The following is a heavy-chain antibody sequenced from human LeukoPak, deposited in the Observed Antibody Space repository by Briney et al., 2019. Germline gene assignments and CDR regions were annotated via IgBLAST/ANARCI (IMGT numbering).Heavy chain of an antibody. V-gene: IGHV3-7*03. J-gene: IGHJ6*04. CDR1: GFTFSSYW. D-gene: IGHD6-13*01. CDR3: ARDDGSSRYNYGMDV. Sequence: PGGSLRLSCAASGFTFSSYWMSWVRQAPGKGLEWVANIKQDGSEKYYVDSVKGRFTISRDNAKNSLYLQMNSLRAEDTAVYYCARDDGSSRYNYGMDVWGKGTTVTVSS. CDR2: IKQDGSEK.